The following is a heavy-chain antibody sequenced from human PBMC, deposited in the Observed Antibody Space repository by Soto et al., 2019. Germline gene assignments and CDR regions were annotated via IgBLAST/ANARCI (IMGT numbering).Heavy chain of an antibody. CDR3: ARMDGDYNYYGLDV. Sequence: ESGPTLVNPTETLTLTCSVSGFSLTNGRMGVSWIRQPPGKALEWLAHFCSDAERSYSTSMQSRLNMYKDSSGSQVVLTMTNMAPADTATYFCARMDGDYNYYGLDVWGHGIAVTVSS. CDR2: FCSDAER. J-gene: IGHJ6*02. D-gene: IGHD4-17*01. CDR1: GFSLTNGRMG. V-gene: IGHV2-26*01.